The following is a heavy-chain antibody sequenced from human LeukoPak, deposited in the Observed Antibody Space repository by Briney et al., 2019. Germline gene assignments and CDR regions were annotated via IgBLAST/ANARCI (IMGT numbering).Heavy chain of an antibody. J-gene: IGHJ4*02. CDR3: ARQGGYIAPLAL. V-gene: IGHV4-59*08. CDR2: ISYSGNT. D-gene: IGHD6-13*01. Sequence: SETLSLTCTVSGGSISSYYWSWIRQPPGKGLEWIGYISYSGNTNYNPSLKSRVTISVDTSKDQFSLKLSSVTAADTAVYYCARQGGYIAPLALWGQGTLVTVSS. CDR1: GGSISSYY.